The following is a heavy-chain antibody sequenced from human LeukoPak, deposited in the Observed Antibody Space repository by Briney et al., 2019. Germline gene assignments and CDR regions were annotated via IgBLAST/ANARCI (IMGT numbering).Heavy chain of an antibody. D-gene: IGHD2-2*01. CDR3: VTYQLLLYGFDY. J-gene: IGHJ4*02. CDR2: FYGGGST. Sequence: GGSLRLSCVASGFTVSSNYMSWVRQAPGKGLEWVSMFYGGGSTFYADSVKGRFTIARDSSKNTLYLQMNTLRAEDTAVYYCVTYQLLLYGFDYWGQGTLVTVSS. V-gene: IGHV3-66*01. CDR1: GFTVSSNY.